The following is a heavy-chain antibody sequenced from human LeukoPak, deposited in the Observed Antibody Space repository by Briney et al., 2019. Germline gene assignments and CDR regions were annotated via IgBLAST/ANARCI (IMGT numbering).Heavy chain of an antibody. J-gene: IGHJ4*02. D-gene: IGHD6-13*01. Sequence: GASVKASCKASGYTFTSYGISWVRQAPGQGLEWMGWISAYNGNTNYAQKLQGRVTMTTDTSTSTAYMELRSLRSDDTAVYYCASNTQTAAGTTIFDYWGQGTLVTVSS. CDR3: ASNTQTAAGTTIFDY. V-gene: IGHV1-18*01. CDR1: GYTFTSYG. CDR2: ISAYNGNT.